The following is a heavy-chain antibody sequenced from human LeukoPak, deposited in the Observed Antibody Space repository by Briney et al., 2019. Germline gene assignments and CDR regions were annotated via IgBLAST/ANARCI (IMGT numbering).Heavy chain of an antibody. Sequence: GGSLRLSCEASGFTFSSYAMSWVRQAPGKGLEWVSAISGSGGSTYYADSVKGRFTISRDNSKNTLYLQMNSLRAEDTAVYYCAKDRGRAHFIYYFDYWGQGTLVTVSS. D-gene: IGHD3-16*01. V-gene: IGHV3-23*01. CDR1: GFTFSSYA. CDR3: AKDRGRAHFIYYFDY. CDR2: ISGSGGST. J-gene: IGHJ4*02.